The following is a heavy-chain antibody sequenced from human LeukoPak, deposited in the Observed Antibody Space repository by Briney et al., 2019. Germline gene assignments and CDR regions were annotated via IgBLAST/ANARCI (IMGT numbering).Heavy chain of an antibody. D-gene: IGHD4-11*01. Sequence: PSETLSLTCTVSGASIITTNYYWGWIRHPPGKGLEWLGSISYSGNAYYNPSFRSRLSISMDTSKNQFSLKVRSVTAADTAVYYWARDLGQTWGTVTTDLWYFDHWGQGNRVLVSS. CDR3: ARDLGQTWGTVTTDLWYFDH. J-gene: IGHJ4*02. V-gene: IGHV4-39*02. CDR1: GASIITTNYY. CDR2: ISYSGNA.